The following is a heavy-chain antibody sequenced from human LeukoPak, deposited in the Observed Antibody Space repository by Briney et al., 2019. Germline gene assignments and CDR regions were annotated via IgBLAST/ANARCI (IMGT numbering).Heavy chain of an antibody. CDR1: GFTFSIYY. CDR2: IESDGGRT. V-gene: IGHV3-74*01. D-gene: IGHD5-24*01. CDR3: ARGGPAGVATNDY. J-gene: IGHJ4*02. Sequence: GGSLRLSCAASGFTFSIYYMHWVRQAPGKGLVWVSHIESDGGRTTYADSVKGRFIISRDNAKNTLYLQTNSLRAEDTAVYYCARGGPAGVATNDYWGQGTLVTVSS.